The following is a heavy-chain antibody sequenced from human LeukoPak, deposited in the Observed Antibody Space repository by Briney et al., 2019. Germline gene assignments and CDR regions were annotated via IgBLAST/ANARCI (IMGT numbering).Heavy chain of an antibody. J-gene: IGHJ6*02. Sequence: GGSLRLSCAASGFTSDAYAMHWVRPGPGKGLEWVSLIGGDVGSTSYADSVKGRFTISRDNSKNSLYLQMNSLRTEDTALYFCAKDMLPPRVSFGLYDYYGMDVWGQGTTVTVSS. CDR3: AKDMLPPRVSFGLYDYYGMDV. D-gene: IGHD5-18*01. CDR2: IGGDVGST. V-gene: IGHV3-43*02. CDR1: GFTSDAYA.